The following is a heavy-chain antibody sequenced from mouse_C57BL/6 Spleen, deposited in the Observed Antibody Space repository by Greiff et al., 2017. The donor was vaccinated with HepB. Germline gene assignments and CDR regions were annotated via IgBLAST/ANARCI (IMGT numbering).Heavy chain of an antibody. J-gene: IGHJ3*01. Sequence: EVQLQQSGPELVKPGASVKISCKASGYTFTDYYMNWVKQSHGKSLEWIGDINPNNGGTSYNQKFKGKATLTVDKSSSTAYMELRSLTSEDSAVYYCARVYDGYYAWFAYGGQGTLVTVSA. D-gene: IGHD2-3*01. V-gene: IGHV1-26*01. CDR3: ARVYDGYYAWFAY. CDR2: INPNNGGT. CDR1: GYTFTDYY.